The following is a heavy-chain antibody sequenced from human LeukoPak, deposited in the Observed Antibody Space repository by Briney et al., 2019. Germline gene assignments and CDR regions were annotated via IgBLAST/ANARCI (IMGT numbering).Heavy chain of an antibody. Sequence: GASVKVSCKASGYTFTSYDINWVRQATGQGLEWMGWMNPNSGNTGYAQKFQGRVTMTRNTSISTAYMELSSLRSEDTAVYYCARFFRNWEYGEVAFDIWGQGTMVTVSS. CDR2: MNPNSGNT. D-gene: IGHD4-17*01. V-gene: IGHV1-8*01. J-gene: IGHJ3*02. CDR1: GYTFTSYD. CDR3: ARFFRNWEYGEVAFDI.